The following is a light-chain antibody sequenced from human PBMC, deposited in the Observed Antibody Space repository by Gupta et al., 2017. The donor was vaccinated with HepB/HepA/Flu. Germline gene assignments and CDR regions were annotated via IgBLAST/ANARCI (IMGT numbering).Light chain of an antibody. CDR2: KAS. Sequence: DIQITHAPLTLSAFVGNNVNITCGASESMSSWLTWYQQKPGKAPKLLIYKASSLESGVPSRFSGSGSGTEFTLPISSLQPDDFATYYCQQYNNYWTFGLGTKVEFK. J-gene: IGKJ1*01. CDR3: QQYNNYWT. CDR1: ESMSSW. V-gene: IGKV1-5*03.